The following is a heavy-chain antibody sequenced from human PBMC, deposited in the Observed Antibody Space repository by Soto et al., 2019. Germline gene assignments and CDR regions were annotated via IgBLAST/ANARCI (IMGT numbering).Heavy chain of an antibody. CDR1: GGSLSSYY. CDR2: IYYSGST. Sequence: PSETLSLTCVVSGGSLSSYYWSWIRQHPGKGLEWIGYIYYSGSTYYNPSLKSRVTISVDTSKNQFSLKLSSVTAADTAVYYCARDRYRMIPDYWGQGTLVTVSS. V-gene: IGHV4-31*11. J-gene: IGHJ4*02. CDR3: ARDRYRMIPDY. D-gene: IGHD5-12*01.